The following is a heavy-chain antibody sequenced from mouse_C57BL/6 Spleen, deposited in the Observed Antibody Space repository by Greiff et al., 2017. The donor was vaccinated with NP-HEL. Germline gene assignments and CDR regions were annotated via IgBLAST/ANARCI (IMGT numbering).Heavy chain of an antibody. CDR3: ARWLLPLYYYAMDY. Sequence: QVKLKQSGAELARPGASVKLSCKASGYTFTSYGISWVKQRTGQGLEWIGEIYPRSGNTYYNEKFKGKATLTADKSSSTAYMELRSLTSEDSAVYFCARWLLPLYYYAMDYWGQGTSVTVSS. D-gene: IGHD2-3*01. CDR1: GYTFTSYG. CDR2: IYPRSGNT. J-gene: IGHJ4*01. V-gene: IGHV1-81*01.